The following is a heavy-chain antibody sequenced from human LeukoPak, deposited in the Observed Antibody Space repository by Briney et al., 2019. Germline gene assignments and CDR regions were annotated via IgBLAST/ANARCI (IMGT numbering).Heavy chain of an antibody. V-gene: IGHV4-30-2*01. CDR2: IYHSGST. J-gene: IGHJ6*04. Sequence: SQTLSLTCAVSGGSISSGGYSWSWIRQPPGKGLEWIGYIYHSGSTYYNPSLKSRVTISVDRSKNQFSLKLSSVTAADTAVYYCPRGGLHSQGPTYYYYYVMAVGGKGPTVTVSS. CDR1: GGSISSGGYS. CDR3: PRGGLHSQGPTYYYYYVMAV. D-gene: IGHD3-16*01.